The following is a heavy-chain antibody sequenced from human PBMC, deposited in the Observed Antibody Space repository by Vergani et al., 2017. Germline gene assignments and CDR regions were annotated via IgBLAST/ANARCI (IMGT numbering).Heavy chain of an antibody. V-gene: IGHV2-5*04. Sequence: QITLKESGPTLVKPTQTLTLTCTFSGFSLNTCGVSVACIRQPPGKALDWLALIYWIDDQHYSPSLNNRVTITKDTSKNQVVLTMTNMDYVDTGTYYSVYRKTGSGTTGYFFPFYYYYYMDVWGKGTTVTVSS. J-gene: IGHJ6*03. CDR1: GFSLNTCGVS. CDR3: VYRKTGSGTTGYFFPFYYYYYMDV. D-gene: IGHD1-7*01. CDR2: IYWIDDQ.